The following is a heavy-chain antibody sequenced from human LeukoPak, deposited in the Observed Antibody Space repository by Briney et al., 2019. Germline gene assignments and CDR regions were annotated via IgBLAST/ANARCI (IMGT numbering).Heavy chain of an antibody. CDR2: ISVYNGNT. V-gene: IGHV1-18*01. Sequence: ASVKVSCKASGCTFTTYGISWVRQAPGQGLEWMGWISVYNGNTNYSQKFQGRVTMTTDTSTSTAYMELRSLRSDDTAVYYCASPADDYYGSATAFDYWGQGTLVTVSS. D-gene: IGHD3-10*01. CDR3: ASPADDYYGSATAFDY. CDR1: GCTFTTYG. J-gene: IGHJ4*02.